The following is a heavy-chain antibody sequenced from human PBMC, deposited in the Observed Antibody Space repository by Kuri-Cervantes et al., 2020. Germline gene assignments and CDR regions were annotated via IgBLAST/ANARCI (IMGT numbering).Heavy chain of an antibody. CDR3: AKSDATTYYDFWSGYYSGFDY. CDR2: ISGSGGST. J-gene: IGHJ4*02. Sequence: GESLKISCAASGFTFSTYWMSWVRQAPGKGLEWVSAISGSGGSTYYADSVKGRFTISRDNSKNTLYLQMNSLRAEDTAVYYCAKSDATTYYDFWSGYYSGFDYWGQGTLVTDSS. V-gene: IGHV3-23*01. D-gene: IGHD3-3*01. CDR1: GFTFSTYW.